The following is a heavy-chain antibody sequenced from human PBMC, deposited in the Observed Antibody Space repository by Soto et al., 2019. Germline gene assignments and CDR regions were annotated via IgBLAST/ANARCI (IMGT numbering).Heavy chain of an antibody. CDR3: ASGTYSYDYYYYYGMDV. CDR1: GGTFTNYA. CDR2: MNPNCGNT. D-gene: IGHD5-18*01. V-gene: IGHV1-8*02. Sequence: ASVKVSCKASGGTFTNYAFSWVRQAPGQGLEWLGGMNPNCGNTGYAQKFQGRVTMTRNTSISTAYMELSSLRSEDTAVYYCASGTYSYDYYYYYGMDVWGQGTTVTVSS. J-gene: IGHJ6*02.